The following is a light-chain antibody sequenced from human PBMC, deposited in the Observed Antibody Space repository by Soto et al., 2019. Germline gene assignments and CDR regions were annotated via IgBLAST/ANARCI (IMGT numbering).Light chain of an antibody. J-gene: IGLJ1*01. CDR1: SSNIGSNT. Sequence: QSALTQPPSASGTPGQRVTISCSGSSSNIGSNTVNWYQQLPGTAPKLLIYSNNQRPSGVPDRFSGSKSGTSASLAISGLQPEDEADYYCAAWDDSLNGYVFGTGTKSPS. CDR2: SNN. CDR3: AAWDDSLNGYV. V-gene: IGLV1-44*01.